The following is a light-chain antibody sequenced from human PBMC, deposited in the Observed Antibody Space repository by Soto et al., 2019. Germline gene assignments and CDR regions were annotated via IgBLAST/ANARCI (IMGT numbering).Light chain of an antibody. CDR1: SSNIGAGYD. V-gene: IGLV1-40*01. CDR2: FNN. CDR3: QSYDSSLSVV. Sequence: QPVLTQPPSVSGAPGQRVTISCTGSSSNIGAGYDVHWYQQLPGTAPKLLIYFNNNRPSGVPDRFSASRSGTSASLAITGLQADDEADYYCQSYDSSLSVVFGGGTKVTVL. J-gene: IGLJ2*01.